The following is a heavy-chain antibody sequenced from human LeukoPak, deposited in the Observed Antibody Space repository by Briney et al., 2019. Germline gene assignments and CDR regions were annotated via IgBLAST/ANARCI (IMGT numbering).Heavy chain of an antibody. Sequence: GGSLRLSCAASGFTFSSYAMNWVRQAPGEGLEWVSAITGSGGSTYYADSVKGRFTISRDNSKNTLYLQMNSLRAEDTAVYYCARIGWDDYGDYGDYWGQGTLVTVSS. D-gene: IGHD4-17*01. V-gene: IGHV3-23*01. CDR1: GFTFSSYA. CDR2: ITGSGGST. CDR3: ARIGWDDYGDYGDY. J-gene: IGHJ4*02.